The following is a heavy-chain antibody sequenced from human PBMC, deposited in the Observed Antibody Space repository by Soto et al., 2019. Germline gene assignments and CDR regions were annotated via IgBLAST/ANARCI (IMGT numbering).Heavy chain of an antibody. CDR3: ARGYYDFWSGYYTGMGYNWFDP. CDR2: INSDGSST. J-gene: IGHJ5*02. D-gene: IGHD3-3*01. V-gene: IGHV3-74*01. Sequence: GGSLRLSCAASGFTFSSYWMHWVRQAPGKGLVWVSRINSDGSSTSYADSVKGRFTISRDNAKNTLYLQMNSLRAEDTAVYYCARGYYDFWSGYYTGMGYNWFDPWGQGTLVTVSS. CDR1: GFTFSSYW.